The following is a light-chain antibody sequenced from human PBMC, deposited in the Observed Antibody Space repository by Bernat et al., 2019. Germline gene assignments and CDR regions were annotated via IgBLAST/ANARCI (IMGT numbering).Light chain of an antibody. CDR1: QSASSN. CDR2: DPS. V-gene: IGKV3-15*01. CDR3: QQYLRWPLT. J-gene: IGKJ4*01. Sequence: EIVMTQSPATLSVSPGERATLSCRASQSASSNLSWYQQQHGQAPRLLIYDPSTRATGIPASFSGTGSGTEFTLTINSLQSEDSAVYYCQQYLRWPLTFGGGTRVESK.